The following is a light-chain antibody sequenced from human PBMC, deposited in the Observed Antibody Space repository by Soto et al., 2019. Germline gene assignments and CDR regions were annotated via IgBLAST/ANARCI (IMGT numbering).Light chain of an antibody. Sequence: QPVLTQPPSVSGAPGQRVTISCTGSSSNIGAGYDVHWYQQLPGTAPKLLIYGNSNRPSGVPDRFSGSKSGTSASLAITGLQAEDEADYYGQSYDSSSRVVFGGGTKLTVL. CDR1: SSNIGAGYD. V-gene: IGLV1-40*01. CDR3: QSYDSSSRVV. CDR2: GNS. J-gene: IGLJ2*01.